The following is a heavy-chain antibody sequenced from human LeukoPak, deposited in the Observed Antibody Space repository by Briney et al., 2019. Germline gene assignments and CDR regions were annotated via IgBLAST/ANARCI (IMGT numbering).Heavy chain of an antibody. CDR2: MNPNSGNT. D-gene: IGHD4-17*01. V-gene: IGHV1-8*03. CDR3: ARVRHYYYCMDV. Sequence: ASVKVSCKASGYTFTSYDINWVRHATGQGLEWMGWMNPNSGNTGYAQKFQGRVTITRNTSISTAYMELSSLRSEDTAVYYCARVRHYYYCMDVWGKGTTVTVSS. J-gene: IGHJ6*03. CDR1: GYTFTSYD.